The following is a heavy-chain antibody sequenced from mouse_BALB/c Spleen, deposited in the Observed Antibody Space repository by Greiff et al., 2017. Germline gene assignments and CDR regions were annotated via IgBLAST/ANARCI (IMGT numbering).Heavy chain of an antibody. D-gene: IGHD2-1*01. CDR3: TRGDYGKPWFAY. Sequence: QVQLQQPGAELVKPGASVKLSCKASGYTFTSYWMHWVKQRPGQGLEWIGEINPSNGRTNYNEKFKSKATLTVDKSSSTAYMQLSSLTSEDSAVYYCTRGDYGKPWFAYWGQGTLVTVSA. CDR2: INPSNGRT. J-gene: IGHJ3*01. V-gene: IGHV1S81*02. CDR1: GYTFTSYW.